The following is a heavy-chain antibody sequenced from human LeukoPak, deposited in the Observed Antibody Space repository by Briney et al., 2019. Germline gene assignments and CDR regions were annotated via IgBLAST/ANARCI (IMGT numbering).Heavy chain of an antibody. D-gene: IGHD6-13*01. V-gene: IGHV4-34*01. CDR3: AREYSSSWYYYYYYMDV. CDR1: GGSFSGYY. J-gene: IGHJ6*03. CDR2: INHSGST. Sequence: PSETLSLTCAVYGGSFSGYYWSWIRQPPGKGLEWLGEINHSGSTNHNPSLKSRVTISVDTSKNQFSLKLSSVTAADTAVYYCAREYSSSWYYYYYYMDVWGKGTTVTVSS.